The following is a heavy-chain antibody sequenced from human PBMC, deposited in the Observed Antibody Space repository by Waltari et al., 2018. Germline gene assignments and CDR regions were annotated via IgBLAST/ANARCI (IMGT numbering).Heavy chain of an antibody. V-gene: IGHV3-30*18. Sequence: QVKLVESGGGVVQPGRSLRLSCAASGFSFSSYGMHGVRQAPGKGVGWVAVISFHGGNIYYADSVKGRFTISRDNSKNTLYLQMNSLRAEDTAVYYCAKGQYFDWRMDVWGQGTTVTVSS. J-gene: IGHJ6*02. CDR2: ISFHGGNI. D-gene: IGHD3-9*01. CDR3: AKGQYFDWRMDV. CDR1: GFSFSSYG.